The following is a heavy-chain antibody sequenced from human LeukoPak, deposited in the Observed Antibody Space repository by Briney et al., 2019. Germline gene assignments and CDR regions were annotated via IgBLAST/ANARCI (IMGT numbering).Heavy chain of an antibody. V-gene: IGHV4-4*02. J-gene: IGHJ4*02. CDR2: VLHSGST. D-gene: IGHD3-10*01. CDR1: GGSSSSAIW. Sequence: SGSPSLSSADSGGSSSSAIWWLWVPQPQGKGLEWIGEVLHSGSTNYNPSLKSRVTMSVDESKNQFSLNLRSVTAADTAVYYCGRGSVSYDCWGQGTLVTVSS. CDR3: GRGSVSYDC.